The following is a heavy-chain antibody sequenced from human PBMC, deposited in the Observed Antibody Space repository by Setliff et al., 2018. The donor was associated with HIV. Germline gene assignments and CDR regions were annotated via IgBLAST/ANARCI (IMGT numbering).Heavy chain of an antibody. CDR3: AAQDLALVKYYYMDY. Sequence: PSETLSLTCTVSGGSISRSTHPWAWIRQPPGRGLEWIGALSSKGQAYYNPSLKSRVAISIDSSKNLFSLRLDSLTAADTAVYYCAAQDLALVKYYYMDYWGPGALVTVSS. V-gene: IGHV4-39*07. CDR1: GGSISRSTHP. J-gene: IGHJ4*02. D-gene: IGHD2-21*01. CDR2: LSSKGQA.